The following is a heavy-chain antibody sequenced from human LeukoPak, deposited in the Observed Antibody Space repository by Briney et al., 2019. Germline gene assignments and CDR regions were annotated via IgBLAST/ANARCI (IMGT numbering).Heavy chain of an antibody. J-gene: IGHJ4*02. V-gene: IGHV1-18*04. CDR2: ISAYNGNT. D-gene: IGHD5-18*01. CDR1: GYTISDYF. CDR3: ARDLRRSAMVNYFDY. Sequence: GASVRVSCKASGYTISDYFMHWVRQAPGQGLEWMGWISAYNGNTNYAQKLQGRVTMTTDTSTSTAYMELRSLRSDNTAVYYCARDLRRSAMVNYFDYWGQGTLVTVSS.